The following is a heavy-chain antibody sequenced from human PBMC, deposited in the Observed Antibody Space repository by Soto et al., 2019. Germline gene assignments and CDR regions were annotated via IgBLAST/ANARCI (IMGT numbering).Heavy chain of an antibody. CDR2: ISYDGSNK. Sequence: GGSLRLSCAASGFTFSSYGMHWVRQAPGKGLEWVAVISYDGSNKYYADSVKGRFTISRDNSKNRLYLQMNSLRAEETAVYYCAKEGAYCSSTSCSYYFDYWGQGTLVTVSS. J-gene: IGHJ4*02. CDR3: AKEGAYCSSTSCSYYFDY. CDR1: GFTFSSYG. V-gene: IGHV3-30*18. D-gene: IGHD2-2*01.